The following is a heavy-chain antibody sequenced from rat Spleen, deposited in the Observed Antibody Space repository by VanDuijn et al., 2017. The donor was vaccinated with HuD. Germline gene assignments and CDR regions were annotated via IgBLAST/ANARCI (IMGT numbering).Heavy chain of an antibody. D-gene: IGHD1-10*01. J-gene: IGHJ2*01. V-gene: IGHV5-25*01. CDR1: GFTYNDYA. Sequence: EVQLVESGGGLVQPGRSMKLSCAASGFTYNDYAMAWVRQAPAKGLEWVATISTGGGDTYYRDSVRGRFTISRDNAKNTLYLQVDSLRSEDTATYYCAKDKGEYNNLFDYWGQGVMVTVTS. CDR2: ISTGGGDT. CDR3: AKDKGEYNNLFDY.